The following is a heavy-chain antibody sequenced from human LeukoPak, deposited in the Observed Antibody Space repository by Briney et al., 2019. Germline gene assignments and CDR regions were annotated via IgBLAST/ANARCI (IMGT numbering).Heavy chain of an antibody. V-gene: IGHV1-2*02. CDR1: GYTFTGYY. CDR2: INPNSGGT. CDR3: ARGGGYCSGGSCYSRSRADYYYYYMDV. Sequence: ASVKVSCEASGYTFTGYYMHWVRQAPGQGLGWMGWINPNSGGTNYAQKFQGRVTMTRDTPISTAYMELSRLRSDDTAVYYCARGGGYCSGGSCYSRSRADYYYYYMDVWGKGTTVTISS. J-gene: IGHJ6*03. D-gene: IGHD2-15*01.